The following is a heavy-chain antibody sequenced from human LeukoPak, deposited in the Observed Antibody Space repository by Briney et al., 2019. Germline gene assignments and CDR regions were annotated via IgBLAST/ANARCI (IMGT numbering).Heavy chain of an antibody. CDR1: GFTFSSYA. D-gene: IGHD4-17*01. Sequence: GGSLRLSCAASGFTFSSYAMSWVRQAPGKGLEWVSIISGNAGSTDYADSVKGRFTISRDNSKNTLYLQMNSLRAEDTAVYYCAKGETTVTTLFDHWGQGTLVTVSS. CDR3: AKGETTVTTLFDH. CDR2: ISGNAGST. J-gene: IGHJ4*02. V-gene: IGHV3-23*01.